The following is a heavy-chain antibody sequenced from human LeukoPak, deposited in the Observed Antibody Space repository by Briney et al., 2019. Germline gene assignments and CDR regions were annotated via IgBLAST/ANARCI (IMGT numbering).Heavy chain of an antibody. J-gene: IGHJ5*02. CDR2: IYYSGST. Sequence: KPSETLSLTCTVSGGSISSYYWSWIRQPPGKGLEWIGYIYYSGSTNYNPSLKSRVTISVDTSKNQFSLKLSSVTAADTAVYYCARHSQLLLGWFDPWGQGTLVTVSS. D-gene: IGHD2-2*01. CDR1: GGSISSYY. V-gene: IGHV4-59*01. CDR3: ARHSQLLLGWFDP.